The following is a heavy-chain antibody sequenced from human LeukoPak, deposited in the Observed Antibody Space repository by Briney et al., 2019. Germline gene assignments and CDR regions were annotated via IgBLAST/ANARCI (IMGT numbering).Heavy chain of an antibody. CDR3: AKGGIAVTGRYYFDC. V-gene: IGHV3-23*01. CDR1: GLTFTNFA. CDR2: ISSSGGST. D-gene: IGHD6-19*01. J-gene: IGHJ4*02. Sequence: SGGSLRLSCAASGLTFTNFAMTWVRQAPGKGLEWVSTISSSGGSTYYADSVKGRFTISRDNSKNTLYLQMNSLIAEDTAVYYCAKGGIAVTGRYYFDCWGQGTPVTVSS.